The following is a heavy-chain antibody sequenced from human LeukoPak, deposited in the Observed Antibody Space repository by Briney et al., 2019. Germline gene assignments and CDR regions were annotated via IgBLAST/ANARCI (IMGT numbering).Heavy chain of an antibody. CDR1: GFTFSDYY. CDR3: PSISRPFNY. Sequence: PGGSLRLSCAASGFTFSDYYMSWIRQAPVKGLEWVSYISSSGSTIYYADSVKGRFTISRDNAKNSLYLQMNSLRAEGTAVYYCPSISRPFNYWGQGTLVTVSS. V-gene: IGHV3-11*01. J-gene: IGHJ4*02. CDR2: ISSSGSTI. D-gene: IGHD3-3*02.